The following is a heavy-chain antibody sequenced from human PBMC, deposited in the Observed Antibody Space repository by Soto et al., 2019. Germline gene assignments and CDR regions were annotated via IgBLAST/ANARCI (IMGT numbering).Heavy chain of an antibody. CDR2: INSDGSST. Sequence: EVQLVESGGGLVQPGGSLRLSCAASGFTFSSYWMHWVRQAPGKGLVWVSRINSDGSSTSYADSVKGRFTISRDNAKNTLYLQMNSLRAEDTAVYYGARECPRGIGPVIRSNWFDPWGQGTLVTVSS. CDR1: GFTFSSYW. CDR3: ARECPRGIGPVIRSNWFDP. V-gene: IGHV3-74*01. D-gene: IGHD2-21*01. J-gene: IGHJ5*02.